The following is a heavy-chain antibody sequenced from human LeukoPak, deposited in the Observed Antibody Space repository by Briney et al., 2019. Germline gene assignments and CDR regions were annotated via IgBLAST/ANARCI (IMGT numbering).Heavy chain of an antibody. Sequence: SVKVTCKASGGSFSSYAISWVRQAPGQGLEWMGGIIPIFGTANYAQKFQGRVTITADESTSTAYMELSSLRSEDTAVYYCAIYERGYFDYWGQGTLVTVSS. CDR3: AIYERGYFDY. J-gene: IGHJ4*02. V-gene: IGHV1-69*13. CDR2: IIPIFGTA. D-gene: IGHD5/OR15-5a*01. CDR1: GGSFSSYA.